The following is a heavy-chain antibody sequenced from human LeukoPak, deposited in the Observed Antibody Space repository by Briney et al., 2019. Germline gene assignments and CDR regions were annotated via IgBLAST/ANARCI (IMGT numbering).Heavy chain of an antibody. D-gene: IGHD1-26*01. CDR1: GFTFSSYA. Sequence: PGGSLRLSCAASGFTFSSYAMHWVRQAPGKGLEYVSAISSNGGSTYYANSVKGRFTVSRDNSKNTLYLQMGSLRAEDMAVYYCARDRFSSGLVGATILYWGQGTLVTVSS. V-gene: IGHV3-64*01. CDR3: ARDRFSSGLVGATILY. CDR2: ISSNGGST. J-gene: IGHJ4*02.